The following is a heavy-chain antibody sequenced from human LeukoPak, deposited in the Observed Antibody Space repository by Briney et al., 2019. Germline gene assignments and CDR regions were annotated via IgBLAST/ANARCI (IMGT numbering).Heavy chain of an antibody. D-gene: IGHD1-26*01. J-gene: IGHJ4*02. Sequence: SVQFSCWASGGSFSSYANSWGRRPPAQGMGWRGGIIPILGTANYSQKFQGRVTFCADKSTGTAYMWLSSLRSEDSAVYYCASLQLLRGGFDYWGQGTLVTV. CDR1: GGSFSSYA. CDR3: ASLQLLRGGFDY. V-gene: IGHV1-69*06. CDR2: IIPILGTA.